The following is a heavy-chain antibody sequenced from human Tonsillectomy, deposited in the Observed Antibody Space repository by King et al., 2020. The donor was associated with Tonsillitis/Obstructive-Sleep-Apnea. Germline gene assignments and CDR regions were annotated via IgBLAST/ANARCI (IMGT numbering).Heavy chain of an antibody. CDR3: AAAIGVPAPFDY. Sequence: IQLVQSGPEVKKPGTSVKVSCQASGFTFTSSAVQWVRQARGQRLEWIGWIVVGSGNTNYAQKFQERVTITRDMSTSTAYMELSSLRSEDTAVYYCAAAIGVPAPFDYWGQGTLVTVSS. D-gene: IGHD2-2*01. J-gene: IGHJ4*02. V-gene: IGHV1-58*01. CDR1: GFTFTSSA. CDR2: IVVGSGNT.